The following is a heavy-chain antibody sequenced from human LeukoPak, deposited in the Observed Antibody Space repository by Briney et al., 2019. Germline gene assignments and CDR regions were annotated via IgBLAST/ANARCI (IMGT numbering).Heavy chain of an antibody. CDR2: IHYSGTT. V-gene: IGHV4-39*01. D-gene: IGHD4-17*01. Sequence: SETLSLSCTVSGGSIDSSSYYRGWIRQAPGKGLEWIGSIHYSGTTYYNPSLKSRVIISIGASSKQFSLKLSSVNAADTAVYYCARHSSRLRHFDFWGQGTLVTVSS. CDR1: GGSIDSSSYY. CDR3: ARHSSRLRHFDF. J-gene: IGHJ4*02.